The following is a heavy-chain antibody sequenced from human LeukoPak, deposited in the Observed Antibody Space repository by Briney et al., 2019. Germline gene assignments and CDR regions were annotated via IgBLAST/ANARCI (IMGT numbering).Heavy chain of an antibody. V-gene: IGHV3-15*01. J-gene: IGHJ5*02. CDR2: IKSKTDGGTT. Sequence: PGGSLRLSCAASGFTFSNSWMSWVRQAPGKGLEWVGRIKSKTDGGTTDYAAPVKGRFTVSRDDSKNTLYLQMNSLKTEDSAVYYCTAFSVRGFDPWGQGTLVTVSS. D-gene: IGHD3-10*02. CDR1: GFTFSNSW. CDR3: TAFSVRGFDP.